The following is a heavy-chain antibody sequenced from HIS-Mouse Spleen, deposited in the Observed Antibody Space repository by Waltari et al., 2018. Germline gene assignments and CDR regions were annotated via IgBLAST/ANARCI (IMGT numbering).Heavy chain of an antibody. CDR2: IYYGGSN. CDR3: ARESPYSSSWYDWYFDL. D-gene: IGHD6-13*01. J-gene: IGHJ2*01. CDR1: GGSISSSSYY. Sequence: QLQLQESGPGLVKPSETLSLTCTVSGGSISSSSYYWRWIRQPPGKGREWIGSIYYGGSNRSTPALKSRVPISVDNPKNQFSLQLSSVTAADTAVYYCARESPYSSSWYDWYFDLWGRGTLVTVSS. V-gene: IGHV4-39*07.